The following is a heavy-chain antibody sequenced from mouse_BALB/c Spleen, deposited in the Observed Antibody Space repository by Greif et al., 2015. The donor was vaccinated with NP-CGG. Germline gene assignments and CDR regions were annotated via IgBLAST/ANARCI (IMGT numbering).Heavy chain of an antibody. CDR1: GYAFSSYW. Sequence: QVQLKQSGAELVRPGSSVKISCKASGYAFSSYWMNWVKQRPGQGLEWIGQIYPGDGDTNYNGKFKGKATLTADKSSSTAYMQLSSLTSKDSAVYFCARYDYDYYAMDYWGQGTSVTVSS. CDR3: ARYDYDYYAMDY. D-gene: IGHD2-4*01. J-gene: IGHJ4*01. V-gene: IGHV1-80*01. CDR2: IYPGDGDT.